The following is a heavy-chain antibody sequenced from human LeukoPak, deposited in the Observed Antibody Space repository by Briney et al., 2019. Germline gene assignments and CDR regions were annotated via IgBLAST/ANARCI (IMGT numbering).Heavy chain of an antibody. CDR2: IYTSGST. D-gene: IGHD3-22*01. J-gene: IGHJ6*03. CDR1: GGSFSSYY. V-gene: IGHV4-4*08. CDR3: ARDKSGDYYDSSGYSDYYYMDV. Sequence: PSETLSLTCAVSGGSFSSYYWSWIRQPPGKGLEWIGHIYTSGSTNYNPYLKSRVTISVDKSTNQFSLKLSSVTAADTAVYSCARDKSGDYYDSSGYSDYYYMDVWGKGTTVTVSS.